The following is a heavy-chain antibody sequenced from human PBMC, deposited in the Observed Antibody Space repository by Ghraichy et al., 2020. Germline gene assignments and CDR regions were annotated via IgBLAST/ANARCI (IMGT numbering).Heavy chain of an antibody. CDR2: INPNSGDT. D-gene: IGHD3-3*01. J-gene: IGHJ4*02. CDR3: GRDREWRLAAYYVDY. CDR1: GYTFTGYY. Sequence: ASVKVSRKASGYTFTGYYMHWVRQAPGQGLEWMGWINPNSGDTNYAQKLQGRVTMTRDTSISTAYMELSRLRSDDTAVYYCGRDREWRLAAYYVDYWGQGTLVTVSS. V-gene: IGHV1-2*02.